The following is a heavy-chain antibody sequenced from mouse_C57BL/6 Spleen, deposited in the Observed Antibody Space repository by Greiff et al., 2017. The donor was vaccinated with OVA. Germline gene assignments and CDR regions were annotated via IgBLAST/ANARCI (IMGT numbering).Heavy chain of an antibody. V-gene: IGHV14-2*01. CDR3: ARDYYYDLDY. CDR2: IDPEDGDT. CDR1: GFNFKDYY. Sequence: EVQLQQSGAELVKPGASVKLSCTASGFNFKDYYMHWVKQRTEQGLEWIGRIDPEDGDTKYAPKFQGKATLTADTSSNTAYMQLSSLTSEDTAVYYCARDYYYDLDYWGQGTSLTVSS. D-gene: IGHD2-4*01. J-gene: IGHJ2*02.